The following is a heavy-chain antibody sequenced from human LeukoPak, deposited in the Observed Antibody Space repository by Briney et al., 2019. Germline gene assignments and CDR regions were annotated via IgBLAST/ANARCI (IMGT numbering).Heavy chain of an antibody. CDR2: ISSSSSYI. Sequence: GGSLRLSCAASGFTFSSYSMNWVRQAPGKGLEWVSSISSSSSYIYYADSVKGRFTISRDNAKNSLYLQMNSLRAEDTAVYYCAREDIVLMVYARLDYWGQGTLVTVSS. V-gene: IGHV3-21*01. D-gene: IGHD2-8*01. J-gene: IGHJ4*02. CDR3: AREDIVLMVYARLDY. CDR1: GFTFSSYS.